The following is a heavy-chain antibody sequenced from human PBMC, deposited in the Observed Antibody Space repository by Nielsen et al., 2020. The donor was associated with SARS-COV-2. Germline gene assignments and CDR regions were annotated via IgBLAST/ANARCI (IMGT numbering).Heavy chain of an antibody. CDR2: IYYSGST. CDR1: GGSISSGGYY. D-gene: IGHD3-3*01. CDR3: ARHVRITIFSNWFDP. J-gene: IGHJ5*02. Sequence: SETLSLTCTVSGGSISSGGYYWSWIRQHPGKGLEWIGYIYYSGSTYYNPSLKSRVTISVDTSKNQFSLKLSSVTAADTAVYYCARHVRITIFSNWFDPWGQGTLVTVSS. V-gene: IGHV4-31*03.